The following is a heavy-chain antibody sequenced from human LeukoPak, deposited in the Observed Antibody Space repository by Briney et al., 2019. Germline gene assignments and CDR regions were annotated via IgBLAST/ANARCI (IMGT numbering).Heavy chain of an antibody. CDR1: GGSLSSYY. CDR3: ARESYSSSYLFDF. Sequence: NPSETLSLTCTVSGGSLSSYYWSWIRQPAGKGLEWIGRIYTSGSTNYNPSLKSRVTMSVDTSKNQISLKVNSVTAADTAVYYCARESYSSSYLFDFWGQGTLVTVSS. D-gene: IGHD6-6*01. V-gene: IGHV4-4*07. CDR2: IYTSGST. J-gene: IGHJ4*02.